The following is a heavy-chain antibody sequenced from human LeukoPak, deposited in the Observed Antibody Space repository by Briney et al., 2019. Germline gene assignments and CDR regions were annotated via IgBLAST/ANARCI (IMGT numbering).Heavy chain of an antibody. V-gene: IGHV7-4-1*02. J-gene: IGHJ4*02. CDR2: INTNTGNP. CDR3: ARDELTRWYKYCSGGSCYLGISYY. D-gene: IGHD2-15*01. CDR1: GYTFTSYA. Sequence: ASVKVSCKASGYTFTSYAMNWVRQAPGQGLEWMGWINTNTGNPTYAQGFTGRFVFSLDTSVSTAYLQISSLKAEDTAVYYCARDELTRWYKYCSGGSCYLGISYYWGQGTLVTVSS.